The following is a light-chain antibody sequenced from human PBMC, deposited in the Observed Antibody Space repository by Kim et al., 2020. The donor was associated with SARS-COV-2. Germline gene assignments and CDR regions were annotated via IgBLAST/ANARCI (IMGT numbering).Light chain of an antibody. Sequence: SYELTQPLSVSVALGQTASITCGRSNIESKNVHWYQLKPGQVPVLVIYSDTSRPSGIPERFSGFNSGNTATLTISRVQAGDEADYYCQVWDSSVVFGGGTKVTVL. CDR2: SDT. CDR1: NIESKN. V-gene: IGLV3-9*01. CDR3: QVWDSSVV. J-gene: IGLJ3*02.